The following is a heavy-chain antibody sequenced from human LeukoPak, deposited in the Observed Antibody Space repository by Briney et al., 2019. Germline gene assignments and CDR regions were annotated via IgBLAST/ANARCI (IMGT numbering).Heavy chain of an antibody. CDR2: IYSGGST. CDR1: GFTVSSNY. J-gene: IGHJ6*02. D-gene: IGHD5-12*01. V-gene: IGHV3-66*02. CDR3: AKDIERYYYYYGMDV. Sequence: GGSLRLSCAASGFTVSSNYMSWVRQAPGKGLEWVSVIYSGGSTYYADSVKGRFTISRDNSKNTLYLQMNSLRAEDTAVYYCAKDIERYYYYYGMDVWGQGTTVTVSS.